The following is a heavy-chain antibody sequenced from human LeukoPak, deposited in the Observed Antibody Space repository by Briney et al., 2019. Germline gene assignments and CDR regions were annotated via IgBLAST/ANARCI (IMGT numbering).Heavy chain of an antibody. Sequence: HSETLSLTCTVSGGSISSYYWSWIRQPPGKGLEWIGYIYYSGSTNYNPSLKSRVTISVDTSKNQFSLKLSSVTAADTAVYYCARGASLSYFDDWGQGTLVTVSS. J-gene: IGHJ4*02. V-gene: IGHV4-59*08. CDR2: IYYSGST. D-gene: IGHD2/OR15-2a*01. CDR3: ARGASLSYFDD. CDR1: GGSISSYY.